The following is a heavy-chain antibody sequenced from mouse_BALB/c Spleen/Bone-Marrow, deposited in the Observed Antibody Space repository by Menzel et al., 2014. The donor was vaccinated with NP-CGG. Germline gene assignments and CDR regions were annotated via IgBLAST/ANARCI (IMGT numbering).Heavy chain of an antibody. CDR2: INPSNDGT. CDR3: TREGTLFAY. Sequence: VQLQQSGAELVKPGASVKLSCKSSGYTFTSYYMYWVKQRPGQGLEWIGGINPSNDGTSFNEKFKSKATLTVDKSSSTAYMQLSSLTSEDSAVYYCTREGTLFAYWGQGTLVTVSA. J-gene: IGHJ3*01. D-gene: IGHD3-3*01. V-gene: IGHV1S81*02. CDR1: GYTFTSYY.